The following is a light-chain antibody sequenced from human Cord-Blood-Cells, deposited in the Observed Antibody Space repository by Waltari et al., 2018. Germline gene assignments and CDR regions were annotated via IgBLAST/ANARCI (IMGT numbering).Light chain of an antibody. J-gene: IGKJ1*01. CDR2: AAS. CDR1: QSISSY. Sequence: DIQMTQSPSSLSASVGDRVTITCRASQSISSYLNWYQQKPGKAPKLLIYAASSLQSGVPSRFSGSGSGTDFTLTISSRQPEDVATYYCQQSYSTRWTFGQGTKVEIK. V-gene: IGKV1-39*01. CDR3: QQSYSTRWT.